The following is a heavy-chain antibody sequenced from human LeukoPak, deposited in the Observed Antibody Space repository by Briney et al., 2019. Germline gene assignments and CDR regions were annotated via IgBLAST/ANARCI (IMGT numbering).Heavy chain of an antibody. V-gene: IGHV3-33*06. D-gene: IGHD3-22*01. CDR3: AKGAYYYDSSGYLGLDY. CDR1: GLTFSSYG. Sequence: GESLKISCAASGLTFSSYGMHWVRRAPGKGLEWVAVIWYDGSNKYYADSVKGRFTISRDNSKNTLYLQMNSLRAEDTAVYYCAKGAYYYDSSGYLGLDYWGQGTLVTVSS. CDR2: IWYDGSNK. J-gene: IGHJ4*02.